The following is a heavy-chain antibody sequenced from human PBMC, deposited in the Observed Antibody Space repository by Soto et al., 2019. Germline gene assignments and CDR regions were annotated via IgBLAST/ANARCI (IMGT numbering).Heavy chain of an antibody. CDR2: INHSGST. J-gene: IGHJ3*02. CDR1: GGSFSGYY. V-gene: IGHV4-34*01. Sequence: SETLSLTCAVYGGSFSGYYWSWIRQPPGKGLEWIGEINHSGSTNYNPSLKSRVTISVDTSKNQFSLKLSSVTAADTAVYYCARVDGYSGYDFAFDIWGQGTMVTVSS. D-gene: IGHD5-12*01. CDR3: ARVDGYSGYDFAFDI.